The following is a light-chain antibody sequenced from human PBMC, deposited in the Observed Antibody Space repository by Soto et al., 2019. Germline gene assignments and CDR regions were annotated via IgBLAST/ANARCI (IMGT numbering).Light chain of an antibody. CDR2: EVT. CDR1: SSDIGDYDY. CDR3: SSYRSGGTFV. Sequence: QSALTQPPSASGSPGQSVTISCTGTSSDIGDYDYVSWYQQHPGKAPKLIIYEVTKRPSGVPDRFSGSKSGNSASLTISGLQAEDEADYYCSSYRSGGTFVFGSGTKLTVL. V-gene: IGLV2-8*01. J-gene: IGLJ1*01.